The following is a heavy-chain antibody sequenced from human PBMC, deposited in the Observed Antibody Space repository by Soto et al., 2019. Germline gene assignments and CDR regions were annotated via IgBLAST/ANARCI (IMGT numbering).Heavy chain of an antibody. J-gene: IGHJ4*02. CDR2: MNPSNGNA. CDR3: ASRQERSGPTSFDS. D-gene: IGHD6-25*01. Sequence: ASVKVSCKASGCTFITYDIKWVRQATGKGLEWMGWMNPSNGNAGYAQKFQGRLTMTRNTSISTAYMELSSLRSVDTAVYSCASRQERSGPTSFDSWGQGSLVTVSS. CDR1: GCTFITYD. V-gene: IGHV1-8*01.